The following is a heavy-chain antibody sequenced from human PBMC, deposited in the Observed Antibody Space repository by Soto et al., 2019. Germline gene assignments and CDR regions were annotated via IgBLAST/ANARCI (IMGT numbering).Heavy chain of an antibody. CDR3: ASKGYGSGSYYSYAY. J-gene: IGHJ4*02. CDR1: SISSSNW. D-gene: IGHD3-10*01. V-gene: IGHV4-4*02. CDR2: IYHSGST. Sequence: SISSSNWWSWVRQPPGKGLEWIGEIYHSGSTNYNPSLKSRVTISVDKSKNQFSLKLSSVTAADTAVYYCASKGYGSGSYYSYAYWGQGTLVTVSS.